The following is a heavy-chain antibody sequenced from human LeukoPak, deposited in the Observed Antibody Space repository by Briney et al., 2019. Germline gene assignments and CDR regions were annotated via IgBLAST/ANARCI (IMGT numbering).Heavy chain of an antibody. CDR3: ARHSGPGSLSRPFDP. Sequence: SETLSLTCRVSGASVTSGGFYWGWLRQPPGKEPEWIATVYYTGSTYYNPSLKSRVTISIDTSKNQFSLRLTSVTATDTAIYHCARHSGPGSLSRPFDPWGQGTLVTVSS. CDR1: GASVTSGGFY. J-gene: IGHJ5*02. CDR2: VYYTGST. V-gene: IGHV4-39*01. D-gene: IGHD3-10*01.